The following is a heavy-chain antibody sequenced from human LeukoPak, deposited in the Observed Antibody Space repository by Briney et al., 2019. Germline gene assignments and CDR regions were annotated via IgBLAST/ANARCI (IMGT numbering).Heavy chain of an antibody. V-gene: IGHV1-46*01. D-gene: IGHD1-1*01. Sequence: ASVKVSCKASGYTFTSYYMHWVRQAPGQGLEWMGIINSSGGSTSYAQKFQGRATMTRDTSTSTVYMELSSLRSEDTAVYYCARVRGGLFDPWGQGTLVTVSS. J-gene: IGHJ5*02. CDR2: INSSGGST. CDR3: ARVRGGLFDP. CDR1: GYTFTSYY.